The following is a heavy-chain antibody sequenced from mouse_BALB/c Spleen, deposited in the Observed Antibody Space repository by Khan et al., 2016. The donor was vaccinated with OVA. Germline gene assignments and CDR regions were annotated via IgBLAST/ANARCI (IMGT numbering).Heavy chain of an antibody. Sequence: VQLQQSGPELVKPGASVKMSCKASGYIFTNYVLHWVKQKPGQGLEWIGYINPYNGGTKYNAKFKGKATLASDTSSITAYMELSSLTSEDTAVSFCTRGNWQSYYFDYWGQGTTLTLSS. CDR1: GYIFTNYV. CDR2: INPYNGGT. J-gene: IGHJ2*01. CDR3: TRGNWQSYYFDY. V-gene: IGHV1S136*01. D-gene: IGHD4-1*01.